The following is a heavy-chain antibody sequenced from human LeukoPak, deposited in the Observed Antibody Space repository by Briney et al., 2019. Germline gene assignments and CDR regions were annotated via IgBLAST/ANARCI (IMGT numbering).Heavy chain of an antibody. J-gene: IGHJ4*02. V-gene: IGHV3-15*01. CDR1: GLTFRDAW. D-gene: IGHD5-12*01. Sequence: GGSLRLSCVLSGLTFRDAWMSWVRQASGKGLGWVCRIRNDRITDYAAPVQGRFSISRGNSKNTFYLQMNSLRTEDTGMYFCTWMATIFTVDYWGQGTLVTVSS. CDR2: IRNDRIT. CDR3: TWMATIFTVDY.